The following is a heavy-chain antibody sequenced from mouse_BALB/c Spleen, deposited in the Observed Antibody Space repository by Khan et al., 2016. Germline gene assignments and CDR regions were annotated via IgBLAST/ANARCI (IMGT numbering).Heavy chain of an antibody. J-gene: IGHJ3*01. CDR1: GFNIKDTY. CDR3: AQIYDGYYGFAY. Sequence: VRLQQSGAELVKPGASVKLSCTASGFNIKDTYMHWVKQRPEQGLEWIGRIDPANGNTKYDPKFQGKATITADTSSNTAYLQLSSLTSEDTAVYCCAQIYDGYYGFAYWGQGTLVTVSA. D-gene: IGHD2-3*01. CDR2: IDPANGNT. V-gene: IGHV14-3*02.